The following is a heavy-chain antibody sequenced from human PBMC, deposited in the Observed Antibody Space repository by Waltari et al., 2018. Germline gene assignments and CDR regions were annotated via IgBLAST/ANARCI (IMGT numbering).Heavy chain of an antibody. D-gene: IGHD2-21*01. CDR3: ARDLTLDIVEPWGAFDI. CDR2: IYHSGSN. CDR1: GYSISSGYY. V-gene: IGHV4-38-2*02. Sequence: QVQLQESGPGLVKPSETLSLTCAVSGYSISSGYYWGWIRQPPGKGLEWIGSIYHSGSNYYNAALKSRVTISVDTSKTQFALKLSSVTAADTAVDYCARDLTLDIVEPWGAFDIWGQGTMVTVSS. J-gene: IGHJ3*02.